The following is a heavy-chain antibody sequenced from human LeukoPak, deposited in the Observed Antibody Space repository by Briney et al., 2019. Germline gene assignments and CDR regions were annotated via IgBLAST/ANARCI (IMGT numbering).Heavy chain of an antibody. CDR1: GYSISSGYY. CDR2: IYHSGST. V-gene: IGHV4-38-2*01. Sequence: SETLSLTCAVSGYSISSGYYCGWIRQPPGKGLEWIGSIYHSGSTYYNPSLKSRVTISVDTSKNQFSLKLSSVTAADTAVYYCARLHCSGGSCYQPEKTLFDYWGQGTLVTVSS. CDR3: ARLHCSGGSCYQPEKTLFDY. J-gene: IGHJ4*02. D-gene: IGHD2-15*01.